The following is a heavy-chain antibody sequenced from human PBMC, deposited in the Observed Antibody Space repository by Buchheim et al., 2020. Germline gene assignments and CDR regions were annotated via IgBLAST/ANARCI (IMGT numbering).Heavy chain of an antibody. CDR3: AREIQGIDY. J-gene: IGHJ4*02. V-gene: IGHV3-21*01. CDR2: ISSGTSDT. Sequence: EVQLVDSGGGLVKPGGSLRLSCPASGLTFSTYDMNWTRQASGKGLEWVSSISSGTSDTYYADSVKGRFTISRDNAKHSLNLQMNSLRAEHTAMYYCAREIQGIDYWGQGTL. CDR1: GLTFSTYD. D-gene: IGHD5-18*01.